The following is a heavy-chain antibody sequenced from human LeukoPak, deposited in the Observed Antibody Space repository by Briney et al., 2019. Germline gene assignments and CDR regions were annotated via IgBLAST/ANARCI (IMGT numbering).Heavy chain of an antibody. V-gene: IGHV4-31*03. CDR2: IYYSGST. D-gene: IGHD3-22*01. J-gene: IGHJ4*02. CDR3: AREGGSGYSYYFDY. CDR1: GGSISSGGYY. Sequence: SQTLSLTCTVSGGSISSGGYYWSWIRQHPGKGLEWIGYIYYSGSTYYNPSLKSRVTISVDTSKNQFSLKLSSVTAADTAVYYCAREGGSGYSYYFDYWGKGTLVTVSS.